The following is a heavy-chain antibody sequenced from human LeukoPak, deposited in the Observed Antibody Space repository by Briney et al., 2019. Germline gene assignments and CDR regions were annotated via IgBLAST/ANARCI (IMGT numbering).Heavy chain of an antibody. J-gene: IGHJ4*02. CDR3: ARDHLTSCVYYDFWSGDLGY. CDR1: GFTFSSYA. V-gene: IGHV3-30-3*01. D-gene: IGHD3-3*01. CDR2: ISYDGSNK. Sequence: GGSLRLSCAASGFTFSSYAMHWVRQAPGKGLEWVAVISYDGSNKYYADSVKGRFTISRDNSKNTLYLQMNSLRAEDTAVYYCARDHLTSCVYYDFWSGDLGYWGQGTLVTVSS.